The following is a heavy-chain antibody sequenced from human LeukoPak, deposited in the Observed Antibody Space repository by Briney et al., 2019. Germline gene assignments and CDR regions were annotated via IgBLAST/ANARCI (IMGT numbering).Heavy chain of an antibody. J-gene: IGHJ6*02. Sequence: ASVKVSCKASGYTFTSYDINWGRQATGQGLEWMGWMNPNSGNTGYAQKFQGRVTMTRNTSISTAFMELSSLRSEDTAVYYCARTPVRGVPSYYYGMDVWGQGTTVTVSS. CDR1: GYTFTSYD. CDR3: ARTPVRGVPSYYYGMDV. D-gene: IGHD3-10*01. V-gene: IGHV1-8*01. CDR2: MNPNSGNT.